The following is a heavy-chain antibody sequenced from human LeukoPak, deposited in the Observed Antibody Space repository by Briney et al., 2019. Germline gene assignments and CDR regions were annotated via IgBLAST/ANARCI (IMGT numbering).Heavy chain of an antibody. CDR3: ARWGYDSSGYYLFDY. J-gene: IGHJ4*02. V-gene: IGHV4-34*01. D-gene: IGHD3-22*01. CDR2: INHSGST. CDR1: GGSFSGYY. Sequence: PSETLSLTCAVYGGSFSGYYWSWIRQPPGKGLEWIGEINHSGSTNYNPSLKSRVTISVDTSKNQFSLKLSSVTAADTAVYYCARWGYDSSGYYLFDYWGQGTLVTVSS.